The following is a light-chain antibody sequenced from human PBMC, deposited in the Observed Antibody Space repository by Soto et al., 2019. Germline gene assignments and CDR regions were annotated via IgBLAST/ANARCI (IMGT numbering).Light chain of an antibody. CDR3: QQRSDWPRT. CDR1: QNISSY. CDR2: DVS. J-gene: IGKJ1*01. Sequence: IVLTQSPATLSLSPGERATLSCRARQNISSYLIWYQQKPGQAPRLLMYDVSNRATGIPARFSGSGSGTDFTLTISSLEPEDLAVYYCQQRSDWPRTFGQGTKVEIK. V-gene: IGKV3-11*01.